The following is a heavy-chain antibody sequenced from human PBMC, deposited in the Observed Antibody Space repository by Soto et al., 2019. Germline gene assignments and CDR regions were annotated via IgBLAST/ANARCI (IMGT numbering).Heavy chain of an antibody. J-gene: IGHJ4*02. CDR2: ISYGGST. D-gene: IGHD5-18*01. V-gene: IGHV4-31*03. Sequence: SETLSLTCPFSGGSINSGGYCWSWIRQHPGKGLDWIGCISYGGSTSYNPSLKSRVTISVDTSKNQFSLKLTSVTAADTAVYYCSRGILVWGQGTLVTVSS. CDR3: SRGILV. CDR1: GGSINSGGYC.